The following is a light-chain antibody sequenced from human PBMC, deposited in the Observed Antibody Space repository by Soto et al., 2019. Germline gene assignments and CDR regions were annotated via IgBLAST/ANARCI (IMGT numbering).Light chain of an antibody. Sequence: DIVLTHSPATLSLSPCGRATLSSRASQSISVTLAWYQQKAGQAPMLLIYDASNRATGIPARFSGSGSGTYFTLTISGLEPEDFAVYYCQQRCNCPLTFGGGTKVDIK. CDR1: QSISVT. CDR3: QQRCNCPLT. J-gene: IGKJ4*01. V-gene: IGKV3-11*01. CDR2: DAS.